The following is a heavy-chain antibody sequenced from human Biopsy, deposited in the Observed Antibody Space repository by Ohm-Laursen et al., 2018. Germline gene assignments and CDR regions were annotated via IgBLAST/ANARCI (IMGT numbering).Heavy chain of an antibody. CDR3: ARRGSGGRSFDY. CDR2: IPNSGNT. J-gene: IGHJ4*02. Sequence: SVTLSLTCTVSGDSINSSYWSWIRQPPGKGLEWIGFIPNSGNTNYNPSLKSRVTISVDMSKNQISLKLDSVTVADTAVFYWARRGSGGRSFDYWGQGSLVTVSS. V-gene: IGHV4-59*08. CDR1: GDSINSSY. D-gene: IGHD2-15*01.